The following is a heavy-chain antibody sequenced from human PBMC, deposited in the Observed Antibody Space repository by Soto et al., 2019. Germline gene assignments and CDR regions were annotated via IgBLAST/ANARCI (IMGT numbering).Heavy chain of an antibody. V-gene: IGHV3-30-3*01. D-gene: IGHD5-12*01. J-gene: IGHJ4*02. CDR1: GFTFSSYA. CDR2: ISYDGSNK. Sequence: QVQLVESGGGVVQPGRSLRLSCAASGFTFSSYAMHWVRQAPGKGLEWVAVISYDGSNKYYADSVKGRFTISRDNSKNTLYLQMNSLRAEDTAVYYCARDLRVDGYNYHYWGQGTQVTVSS. CDR3: ARDLRVDGYNYHY.